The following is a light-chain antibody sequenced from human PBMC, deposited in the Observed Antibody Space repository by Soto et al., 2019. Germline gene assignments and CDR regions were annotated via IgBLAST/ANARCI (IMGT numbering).Light chain of an antibody. V-gene: IGLV2-14*03. J-gene: IGLJ1*01. CDR1: SSDVGGYNY. CDR2: DVT. Sequence: QTVLTQPASVSRSPGQSITISCTGTSSDVGGYNYVFWYQHPPGKAPKLMIYDVTNRPSGVSNRFSGSKSGNTASLTISGLQAEDEADYYCTSYTSSSTYVFGTGTKVTVL. CDR3: TSYTSSSTYV.